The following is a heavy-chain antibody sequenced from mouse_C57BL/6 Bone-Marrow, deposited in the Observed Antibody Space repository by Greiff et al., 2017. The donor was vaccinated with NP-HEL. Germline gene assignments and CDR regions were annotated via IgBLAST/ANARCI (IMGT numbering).Heavy chain of an antibody. CDR1: GYAFSSSW. CDR2: IYPGDGDT. J-gene: IGHJ2*01. D-gene: IGHD1-1*01. CDR3: ARALIYYCGSSDY. Sequence: VQLQQSGPELVKPGASVKISCKASGYAFSSSWMNWVKQRPGKGLEWIGRIYPGDGDTNYNGKFKGKATLTADKSSSTAYMQLSSLTSEDSAVYFCARALIYYCGSSDYWGQGTTLTVSS. V-gene: IGHV1-82*01.